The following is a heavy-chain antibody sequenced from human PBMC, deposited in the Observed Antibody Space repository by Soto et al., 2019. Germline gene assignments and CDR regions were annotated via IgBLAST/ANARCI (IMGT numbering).Heavy chain of an antibody. J-gene: IGHJ5*02. V-gene: IGHV4-30-2*01. D-gene: IGHD3-3*01. CDR2: IYHSGST. Sequence: TLSLTCAVSGGSISSGGYSWSWIRQPPGKGLEWIGYIYHSGSTYYNPSLKSRVTISVDRSKNQFSLKLSSVTAADTAVYYCASLFRDFWSGYYIDPWGQGTLVTVSS. CDR1: GGSISSGGYS. CDR3: ASLFRDFWSGYYIDP.